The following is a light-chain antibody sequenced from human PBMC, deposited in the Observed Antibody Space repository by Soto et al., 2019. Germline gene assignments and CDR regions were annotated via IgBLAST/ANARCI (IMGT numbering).Light chain of an antibody. Sequence: EIVLTQSPATLSLSPGEGAALSCRASRSVSRFLAWYQQKPGQAPRLLSYVASNRSTGIPTRFSGSGSGTDFTLTISSLEAEDFALYYCHQRSTWPLTFGGGTKVEIK. V-gene: IGKV3-11*01. CDR2: VAS. J-gene: IGKJ4*01. CDR1: RSVSRF. CDR3: HQRSTWPLT.